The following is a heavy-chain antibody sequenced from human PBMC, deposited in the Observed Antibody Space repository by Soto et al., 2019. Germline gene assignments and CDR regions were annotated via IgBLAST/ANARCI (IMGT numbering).Heavy chain of an antibody. D-gene: IGHD3-16*01. Sequence: PEESLKISCAASGFTFTSYALAWVREAPGKGLEWVSAISGSGASTYDADSVKGRFTISRDNSNHTLYLQMDSLRAEDTAVYYCAKTPGVITVITSFDHWGQGTPVTVSS. V-gene: IGHV3-23*01. CDR3: AKTPGVITVITSFDH. CDR2: ISGSGAST. J-gene: IGHJ4*02. CDR1: GFTFTSYA.